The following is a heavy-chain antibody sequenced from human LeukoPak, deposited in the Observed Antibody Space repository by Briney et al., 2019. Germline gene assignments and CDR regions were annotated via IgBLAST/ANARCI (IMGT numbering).Heavy chain of an antibody. Sequence: PGGSLRLSCAASGFTFSSHSMNWVRQAPGKGLEWVSYISSSSSTIYYADSVKGRFTISRDNSKNTLYLQMNSLRAEDTAVYYCARGGGIVVVPAVYWGQGTLVTVSS. J-gene: IGHJ4*02. CDR1: GFTFSSHS. V-gene: IGHV3-48*01. CDR3: ARGGGIVVVPAVY. D-gene: IGHD2-2*01. CDR2: ISSSSSTI.